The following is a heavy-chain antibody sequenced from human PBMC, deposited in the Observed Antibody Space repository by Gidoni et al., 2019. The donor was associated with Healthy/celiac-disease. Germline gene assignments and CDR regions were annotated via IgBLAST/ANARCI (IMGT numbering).Heavy chain of an antibody. CDR2: IYYSGST. CDR3: AVPQSPDYYYYMDV. Sequence: LSLTCPVSGGSISSSSDYWGWIRQPPGKGLEWIGSIYYSGSTYYNPSLKSRVTISVDTSKNQFSLKLSSVTAADTAVYYCAVPQSPDYYYYMDVWGKGTTVTVSS. CDR1: GGSISSSSDY. V-gene: IGHV4-39*01. J-gene: IGHJ6*03. D-gene: IGHD2-2*01.